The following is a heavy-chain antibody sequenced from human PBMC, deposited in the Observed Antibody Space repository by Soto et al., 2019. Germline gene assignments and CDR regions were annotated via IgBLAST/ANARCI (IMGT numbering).Heavy chain of an antibody. CDR2: ISGRGST. D-gene: IGHD3-16*02. CDR3: AKEKDKEYVWGSYRYTSDY. V-gene: IGHV3-23*01. J-gene: IGHJ4*02. Sequence: EVQVLQSGGGLVQPGESLRLFWAASGSTFSSYAMSWVRQAPGKGLEWVAGISGRGSTNYAASVKGRFAISRDNSKNPLYLQMNSLGAEDTAVYYWAKEKDKEYVWGSYRYTSDYLGQGTLVTVSS. CDR1: GSTFSSYA.